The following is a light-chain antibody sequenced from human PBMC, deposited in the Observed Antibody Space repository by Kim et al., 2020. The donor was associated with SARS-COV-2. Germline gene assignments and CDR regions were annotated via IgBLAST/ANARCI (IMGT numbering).Light chain of an antibody. CDR2: SNN. J-gene: IGLJ3*02. Sequence: ELTQPPSASGTPGQRVTISCSGSSSNIGSNYVYWYQQLPGTAPKLLIYSNNQRPSGVPDRFSGSKSGTSASLAISVLRSEDEADYYCAAWDDSLSGWVFGGGTQLTVL. V-gene: IGLV1-47*02. CDR3: AAWDDSLSGWV. CDR1: SSNIGSNY.